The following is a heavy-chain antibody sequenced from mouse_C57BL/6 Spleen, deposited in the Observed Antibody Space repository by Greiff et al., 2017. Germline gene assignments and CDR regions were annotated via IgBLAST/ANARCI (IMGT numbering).Heavy chain of an antibody. Sequence: QVQLQQSGPELVKPGASVKISCKASGYAFSSSWMNWVKQRPGKGLEWIGRIYPGDGDTNYNGKFKGKATLTADKSSRTAYMQLSSLASADSAVYFCAILSPDFDYWGQGTTLTVSS. CDR1: GYAFSSSW. V-gene: IGHV1-82*01. CDR3: AILSPDFDY. J-gene: IGHJ2*01. D-gene: IGHD1-1*02. CDR2: IYPGDGDT.